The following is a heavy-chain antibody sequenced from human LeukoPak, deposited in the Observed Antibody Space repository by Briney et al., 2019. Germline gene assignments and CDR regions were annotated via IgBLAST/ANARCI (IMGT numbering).Heavy chain of an antibody. CDR3: ARDGGERYYFDY. Sequence: ASVKVSCKASGYTFTSYYMHWVRQPPGQGLEWMGIINPSGGSTSYAQKFQGRVTMTRDTSTSTVYMELSSLRSEDTAVYYCARDGGERYYFDYWGQGTLVTVSS. J-gene: IGHJ4*02. CDR1: GYTFTSYY. V-gene: IGHV1-46*01. CDR2: INPSGGST. D-gene: IGHD3-10*01.